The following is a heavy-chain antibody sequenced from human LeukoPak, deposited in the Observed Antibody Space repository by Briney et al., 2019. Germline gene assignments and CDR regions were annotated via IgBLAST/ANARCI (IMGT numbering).Heavy chain of an antibody. CDR1: GFTFSSYG. V-gene: IGHV3-33*01. CDR2: IWYDGSNK. Sequence: GGSLRLSCAASGFTFSSYGMHWVRQAPGKGLEWVAVIWYDGSNKYYADSVKGRFTISRDNSKNTLYLQMNSPRAEDTAVYYCARGIAARLNYYYYGMDVWGQGTTVTVSS. CDR3: ARGIAARLNYYYYGMDV. D-gene: IGHD6-6*01. J-gene: IGHJ6*02.